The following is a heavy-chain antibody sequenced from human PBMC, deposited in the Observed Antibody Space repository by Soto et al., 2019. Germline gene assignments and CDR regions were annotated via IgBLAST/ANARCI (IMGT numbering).Heavy chain of an antibody. J-gene: IGHJ3*02. CDR1: GFTFSSYA. V-gene: IGHV3-23*01. Sequence: GGSLRLSCAASGFTFSSYAMSWVRQAPGKGLEWVSAISGSGGSTYYADSVKGRFTISRDNSKNTLYLQMNSLRAEDTAVYYCAKASRITMIVVADDAFDIWGQGTMVTVSS. CDR2: ISGSGGST. D-gene: IGHD3-22*01. CDR3: AKASRITMIVVADDAFDI.